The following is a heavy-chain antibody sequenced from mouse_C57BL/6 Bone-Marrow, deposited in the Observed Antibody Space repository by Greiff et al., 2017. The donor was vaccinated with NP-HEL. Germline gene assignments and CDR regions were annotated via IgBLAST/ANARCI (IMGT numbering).Heavy chain of an antibody. CDR3: ARSRYYYGSSNYYAMDY. CDR2: INPNNGGT. D-gene: IGHD1-1*01. V-gene: IGHV1-22*01. J-gene: IGHJ4*01. CDR1: GYTFTDYN. Sequence: EVKLQESGPELVKPGASVKMSCKASGYTFTDYNMHWVKQSHGKSLEWIGYINPNNGGTSYNQKFKGKATLTVNKSSSTAYMELRSLTSEDSAVYYCARSRYYYGSSNYYAMDYWGQGTSVTVSS.